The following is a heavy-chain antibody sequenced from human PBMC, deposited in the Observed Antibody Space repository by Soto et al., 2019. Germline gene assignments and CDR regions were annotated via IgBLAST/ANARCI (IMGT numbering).Heavy chain of an antibody. V-gene: IGHV3-30*18. CDR1: GFTFSSHA. D-gene: IGHD3-3*01. CDR3: AKEGGSYDDFWSGCVGSFDI. Sequence: QVHLVESGGGVVQPGKCLRLSCAVSGFTFSSHAMHWVRQAPGKGLEWVTYISYDGSNKAYGGFVKGRFTISRDNSRSIMYLQMNNLTREDTGIYYCAKEGGSYDDFWSGCVGSFDIWGQGPMVTVSS. J-gene: IGHJ3*02. CDR2: ISYDGSNK.